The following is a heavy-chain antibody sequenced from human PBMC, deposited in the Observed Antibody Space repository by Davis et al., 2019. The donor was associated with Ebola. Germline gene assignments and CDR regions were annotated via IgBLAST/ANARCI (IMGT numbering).Heavy chain of an antibody. J-gene: IGHJ4*02. D-gene: IGHD4-17*01. V-gene: IGHV3-7*01. Sequence: PGGSLRLSCAVSRFTFSSYWMTWVRQAPGKGLEWVATINEDGSVKFYVDSVKGRFTISRDNAENSLYLQMNSLRADDTAVYYCATQGVRYGDYPFDFWGPGTLVTVSS. CDR1: RFTFSSYW. CDR2: INEDGSVK. CDR3: ATQGVRYGDYPFDF.